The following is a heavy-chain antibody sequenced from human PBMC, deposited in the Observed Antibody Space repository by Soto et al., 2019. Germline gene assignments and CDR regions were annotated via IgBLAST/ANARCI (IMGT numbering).Heavy chain of an antibody. CDR1: GFTVSSNY. CDR3: ARVSSSGWYGPYYFDY. CDR2: IYSGGST. J-gene: IGHJ4*02. V-gene: IGHV3-53*04. D-gene: IGHD6-19*01. Sequence: GGSLRLSCAASGFTVSSNYMSWVRQAPGKGLEWVSVIYSGGSTYYADSVKGRFTISRHNSKNTLYLQMNSLRAEDTAVYYCARVSSSGWYGPYYFDYWGQGTLVTVSS.